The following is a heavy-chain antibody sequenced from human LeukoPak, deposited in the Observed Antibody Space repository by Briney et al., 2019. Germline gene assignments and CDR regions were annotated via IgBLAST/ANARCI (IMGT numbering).Heavy chain of an antibody. CDR3: ARSEASRTQGYCSSTSCSPLSRYYYYYMDV. D-gene: IGHD2-2*01. Sequence: GASVKVSCKASGGTFSSYAISWVRQAPGQGLEWMGGIIPIFGTANYAQKFRGRVTITADESTSTAYMELSSLRSEDTAVYYCARSEASRTQGYCSSTSCSPLSRYYYYYMDVWGKGTTVTVSS. V-gene: IGHV1-69*13. CDR2: IIPIFGTA. CDR1: GGTFSSYA. J-gene: IGHJ6*03.